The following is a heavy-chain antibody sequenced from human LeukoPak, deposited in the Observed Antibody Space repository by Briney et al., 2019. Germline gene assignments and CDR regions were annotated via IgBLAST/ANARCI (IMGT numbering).Heavy chain of an antibody. CDR2: INHSGST. CDR1: GFTFSSYW. CDR3: ARRRGKWGVNWFDP. J-gene: IGHJ5*02. D-gene: IGHD1-26*01. Sequence: PGGSLRLSCAASGFTFSSYWMSWIRQPPGKGLEWIGEINHSGSTNNPSLKSRVTISVDTSKNQFALKLTSVTAADTAVYYCARRRGKWGVNWFDPWGPGTLVTVSS. V-gene: IGHV4-34*01.